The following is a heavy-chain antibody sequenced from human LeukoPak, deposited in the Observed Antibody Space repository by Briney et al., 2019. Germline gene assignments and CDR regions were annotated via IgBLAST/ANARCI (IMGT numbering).Heavy chain of an antibody. CDR3: AKRRAVAGTRGFDY. V-gene: IGHV3-21*04. Sequence: GGSLRLSCAASGFTFSSYSMNWVRQAPGKGLEWVSSISSSSSYIYYADSVKGRFTISRDNSKNTVYLQMNSLRAEDTAVYYCAKRRAVAGTRGFDYWGQGTLVTVSS. CDR1: GFTFSSYS. J-gene: IGHJ4*02. CDR2: ISSSSSYI. D-gene: IGHD6-19*01.